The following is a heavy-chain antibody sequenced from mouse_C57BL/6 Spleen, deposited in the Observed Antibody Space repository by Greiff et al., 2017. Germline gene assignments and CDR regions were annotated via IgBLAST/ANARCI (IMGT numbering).Heavy chain of an antibody. CDR1: GYAFSSYW. J-gene: IGHJ3*01. CDR3: ARGGSSGYVAFAY. CDR2: IYPGDGDT. Sequence: VQLQESGAELVKPGASVKISCKASGYAFSSYWMHWVKQRPGQGLEWIGQIYPGDGDTNYNGKFKGKATLTADKSSSTAYMQLSSLTSEDSAVYFCARGGSSGYVAFAYWGQGTLVTVSA. D-gene: IGHD3-2*02. V-gene: IGHV1-80*01.